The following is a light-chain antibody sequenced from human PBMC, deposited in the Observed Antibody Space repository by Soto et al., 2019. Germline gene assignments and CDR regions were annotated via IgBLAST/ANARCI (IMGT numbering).Light chain of an antibody. J-gene: IGKJ1*01. Sequence: EIVLTQSPGTLSLSPGERATLSCRASQSVSSDYLAWYQKKSGQTPRFLIYIASSRAPDIPERFSGRGSGPHFTLTISRVEPEDFAVYYCQQYGSSPWTFGQGTKVEI. CDR3: QQYGSSPWT. V-gene: IGKV3-20*01. CDR2: IAS. CDR1: QSVSSDY.